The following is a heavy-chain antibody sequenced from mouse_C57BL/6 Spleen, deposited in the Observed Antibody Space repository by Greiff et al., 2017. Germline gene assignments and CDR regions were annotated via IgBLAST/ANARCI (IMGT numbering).Heavy chain of an antibody. D-gene: IGHD1-1*01. CDR3: ARSGNYYYGSSLYFDY. Sequence: QVQLQQSGPELVKPGASVKISCKASGYAFSSSWMNWVKQRPGKGLEWIGRIYPGDGDTNYNGKFKGKATLTADKSSSTAYMQLSSLTSEDSAVYFCARSGNYYYGSSLYFDYWGQGTTLTVSS. CDR1: GYAFSSSW. V-gene: IGHV1-82*01. CDR2: IYPGDGDT. J-gene: IGHJ2*01.